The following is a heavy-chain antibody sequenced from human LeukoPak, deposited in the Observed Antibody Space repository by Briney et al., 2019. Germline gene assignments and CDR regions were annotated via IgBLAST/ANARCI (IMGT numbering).Heavy chain of an antibody. J-gene: IGHJ4*02. CDR2: IKHDGSGK. V-gene: IGHV3-7*03. CDR3: ARGDFDF. Sequence: GGSLRLSCTSSRFTFSNFWMSWVRQAPGKGLEWVASIKHDGSGKYYVDSVKGRFTISRDNAENSVSLQMSSLGAEDTALYYCARGDFDFWGQGTLVTVPS. CDR1: RFTFSNFW.